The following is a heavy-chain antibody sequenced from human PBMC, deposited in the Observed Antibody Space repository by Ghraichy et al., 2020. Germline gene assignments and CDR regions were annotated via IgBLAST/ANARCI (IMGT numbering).Heavy chain of an antibody. CDR1: GFNFNNYA. CDR3: AKGDPQNYDILTGYYRNDY. Sequence: GGSLRLSCAASGFNFNNYALSWVRQAPGKGLEWVSGITGRGVATYYADSVKGRFTISKDSSTNTLYLRMNSLRVEDTAVYYCAKGDPQNYDILTGYYRNDYWAQGTLVTVSS. J-gene: IGHJ4*02. V-gene: IGHV3-23*01. CDR2: ITGRGVAT. D-gene: IGHD3-9*01.